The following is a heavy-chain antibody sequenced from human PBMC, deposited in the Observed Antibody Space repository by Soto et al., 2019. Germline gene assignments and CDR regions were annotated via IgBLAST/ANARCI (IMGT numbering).Heavy chain of an antibody. D-gene: IGHD6-13*01. CDR1: GFTFDDYA. CDR3: AKDITGGIAAAGPDY. J-gene: IGHJ4*02. Sequence: PGGSLRLSCAASGFTFDDYAMHWVRQAPGKGLEWVSGISWNSGSIGYADSVKGRFTISRDNAKNSLYLQMNSLRAEDTALYYCAKDITGGIAAAGPDYWGQGTLVTVSS. CDR2: ISWNSGSI. V-gene: IGHV3-9*01.